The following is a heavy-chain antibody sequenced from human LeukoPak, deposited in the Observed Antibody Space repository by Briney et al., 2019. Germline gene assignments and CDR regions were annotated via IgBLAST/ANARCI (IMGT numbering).Heavy chain of an antibody. D-gene: IGHD3-10*01. V-gene: IGHV4-39*07. CDR2: IYYSGST. CDR1: GGSISSSSYY. CDR3: AREGESGVDY. J-gene: IGHJ4*02. Sequence: SETLSLTCTVSGGSISSSSYYWGWIRQPPGKGLEWIGSIYYSGSTYHNPSLKSRVTISVDTSKNQFSLKLSSVTAADTAVYYCAREGESGVDYWGQGTLVTVSS.